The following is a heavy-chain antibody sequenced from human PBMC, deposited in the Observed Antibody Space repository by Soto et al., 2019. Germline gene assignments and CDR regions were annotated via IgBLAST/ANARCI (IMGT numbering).Heavy chain of an antibody. D-gene: IGHD5-12*01. Sequence: QVQLVQSGAEVKKPGASVKVSCKASGYTFTTYYMHWVRQAPGQGLEWRGVINPSGGSTSYAQKFQGTVTVTRDTTTSTIYMELSSMRSEDTAVYYCAREGDGYNLGPSVDVDYWGQGTLVTVSS. CDR2: INPSGGST. J-gene: IGHJ4*02. V-gene: IGHV1-46*01. CDR3: AREGDGYNLGPSVDVDY. CDR1: GYTFTTYY.